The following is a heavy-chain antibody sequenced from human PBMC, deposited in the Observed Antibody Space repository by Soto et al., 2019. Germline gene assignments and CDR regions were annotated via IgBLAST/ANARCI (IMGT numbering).Heavy chain of an antibody. CDR2: IYSGGST. J-gene: IGHJ6*02. CDR3: ARGYPTGGNGLDV. CDR1: GFTVSDNY. V-gene: IGHV3-53*01. D-gene: IGHD2-15*01. Sequence: PEGSLRLSCAASGFTVSDNYMNWVRQAPGKGLEWVSVIYSGGSTYYTDSVKGRFTISRDNSKNTLYLQMNSLRAEDTAVYYCARGYPTGGNGLDVWGQGTTVTVSS.